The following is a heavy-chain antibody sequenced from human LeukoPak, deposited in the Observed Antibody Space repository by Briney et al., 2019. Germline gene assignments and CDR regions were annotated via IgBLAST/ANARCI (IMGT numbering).Heavy chain of an antibody. CDR1: GFTFRDYY. CDR3: ARDRGAVTDVFDY. D-gene: IGHD6-19*01. V-gene: IGHV3-11*04. J-gene: IGHJ4*02. Sequence: PGGSLRLSCVASGFTFRDYYMSWIRQAPGKGLEWGSYIRSSGTTIHYADSVKGRFTISRDNAKNSLYLQMNSLRAEDTAVYYCARDRGAVTDVFDYWGQGTLVTVSS. CDR2: IRSSGTTI.